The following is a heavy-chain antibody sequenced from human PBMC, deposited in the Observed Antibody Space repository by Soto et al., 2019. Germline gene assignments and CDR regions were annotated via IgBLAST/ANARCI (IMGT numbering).Heavy chain of an antibody. D-gene: IGHD3-3*01. CDR3: ARDVTYYDFWSGYSFDY. CDR1: GYTFTSYG. J-gene: IGHJ4*02. CDR2: ISAYNGNT. V-gene: IGHV1-18*01. Sequence: RASVKVSCKASGYTFTSYGISWVRQAPGQGLEWMGWISAYNGNTNYAQKLQGRVTMTTDTSTSTAYMELRSLRSDDTAVYYCARDVTYYDFWSGYSFDYWGQGTLVTVSS.